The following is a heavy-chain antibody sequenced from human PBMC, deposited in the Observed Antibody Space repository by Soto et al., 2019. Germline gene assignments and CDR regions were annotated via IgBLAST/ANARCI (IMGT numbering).Heavy chain of an antibody. CDR2: IYLDDDK. V-gene: IGHV2-5*02. D-gene: IGHD6-19*01. CDR3: AHLRGFEQLLYRIDH. J-gene: IGHJ4*02. CDR1: GFSLTTTGVG. Sequence: QITLKESGPSLVKPTQTLMLTCTFSGFSLTTTGVGVVWIRQPPGKALEWLALIYLDDDKHYSPSLRSRLTVTKDPTKSQVVLTLTNADPADTGTYFCAHLRGFEQLLYRIDHWGQGTLLTVSS.